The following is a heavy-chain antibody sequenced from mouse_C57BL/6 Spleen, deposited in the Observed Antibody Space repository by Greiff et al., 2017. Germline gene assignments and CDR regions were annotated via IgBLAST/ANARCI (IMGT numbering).Heavy chain of an antibody. J-gene: IGHJ2*01. CDR3: ASQLGQGYFDY. D-gene: IGHD4-1*02. CDR2: ISYDGSN. Sequence: EVKLEESGPGLVKPSPSLSLTCSVTGYSFTSGYYWNWIRQFPGNKLEGMGYISYDGSNNYNPSLKNRISITRDTSKNHFFLKLNSVTTEDTATYYCASQLGQGYFDYWGQGTTLTVSS. CDR1: GYSFTSGYY. V-gene: IGHV3-6*01.